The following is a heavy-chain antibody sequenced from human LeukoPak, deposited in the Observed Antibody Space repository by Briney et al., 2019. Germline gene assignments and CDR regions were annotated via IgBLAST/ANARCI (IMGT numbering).Heavy chain of an antibody. CDR2: FYHSGIT. V-gene: IGHV4-38-2*02. D-gene: IGHD6-19*01. CDR1: GYSISSGYF. CDR3: ATYSSGWYPFDY. J-gene: IGHJ4*02. Sequence: SETLSLTCTVSGYSISSGYFWGWIRQPPGKGLEWIGSFYHSGITYYNPSLKSRVTISVDTSKNQFSLKLSSVTAADTAVYYCATYSSGWYPFDYWGQGTLVTDSS.